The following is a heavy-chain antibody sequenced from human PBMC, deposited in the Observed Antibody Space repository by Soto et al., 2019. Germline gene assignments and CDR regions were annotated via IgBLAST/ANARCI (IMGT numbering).Heavy chain of an antibody. CDR1: GFTVSSNY. CDR3: ARDDRARAGGPEDYYYGMDV. CDR2: IYSGGST. Sequence: GSLRLSCAASGFTVSSNYMSWVRQAPGKGLEWVSVIYSGGSTYYADSVKGRFAISRDNSKNTLYLQMNSLRAEDTAVYYCARDDRARAGGPEDYYYGMDVWGQGTTVTVSS. J-gene: IGHJ6*02. V-gene: IGHV3-53*01. D-gene: IGHD3-16*01.